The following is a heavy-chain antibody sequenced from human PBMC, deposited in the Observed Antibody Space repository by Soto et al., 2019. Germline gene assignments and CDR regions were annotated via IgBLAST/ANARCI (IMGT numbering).Heavy chain of an antibody. J-gene: IGHJ4*02. D-gene: IGHD6-13*01. CDR1: GGSFSGYY. CDR2: INHSGST. Sequence: QVQLQQWGAGLLKPSETLSLTCAVYGGSFSGYYWSWIRQPPGKGLEWIGEINHSGSTNYNPSLKSRVTISVDTSKNQFSLKLSSVTAADTAVYYCAREPAAGTFDYWGQGTLVTVSP. V-gene: IGHV4-34*01. CDR3: AREPAAGTFDY.